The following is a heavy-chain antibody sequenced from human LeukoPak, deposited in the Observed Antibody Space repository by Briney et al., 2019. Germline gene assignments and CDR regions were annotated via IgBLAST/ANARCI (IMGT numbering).Heavy chain of an antibody. CDR3: AREIVLTGFEYFDL. Sequence: SETLSLTCTVSGGSLSSGDYYWSWIRQPPGKGLEWIGYIYFSGSTYYNPSLKSRLTISVDTSKNQFSLRLSSVTAADTAVYYCAREIVLTGFEYFDLWGRGTLVTVSS. CDR2: IYFSGST. CDR1: GGSLSSGDYY. D-gene: IGHD3-22*01. V-gene: IGHV4-30-4*08. J-gene: IGHJ2*01.